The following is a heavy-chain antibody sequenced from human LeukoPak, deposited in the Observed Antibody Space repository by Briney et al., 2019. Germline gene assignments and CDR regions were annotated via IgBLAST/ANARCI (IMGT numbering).Heavy chain of an antibody. CDR1: GGSISSSSYY. CDR3: ASWYGDYVGSDAFDI. J-gene: IGHJ3*02. V-gene: IGHV4-39*07. CDR2: IYYSGRT. Sequence: SETLSLTCTASGGSISSSSYYWGWIRQPPGKGLVWIGSIYYSGRTYYNPSLKSRVTISVDKSKNQFSLKLSSVTAADTAVYYCASWYGDYVGSDAFDIWGQGTMVTVSS. D-gene: IGHD4-17*01.